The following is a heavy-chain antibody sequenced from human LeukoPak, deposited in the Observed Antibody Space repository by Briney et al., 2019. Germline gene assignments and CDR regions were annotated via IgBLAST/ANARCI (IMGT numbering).Heavy chain of an antibody. CDR1: GVSFGGYY. Sequence: ASETLSLTCAVYGVSFGGYYWTWIRQPPGKGLEWIGDINHSGSTNYNPSLKSRVTISVDTSKNQFSLRLSSVTAADTAVYFCARASAYSSSSGVNYWGQGTLVTVSS. D-gene: IGHD6-6*01. V-gene: IGHV4-34*01. CDR2: INHSGST. CDR3: ARASAYSSSSGVNY. J-gene: IGHJ4*02.